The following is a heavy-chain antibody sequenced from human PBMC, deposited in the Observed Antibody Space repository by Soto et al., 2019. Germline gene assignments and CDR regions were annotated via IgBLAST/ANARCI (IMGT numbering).Heavy chain of an antibody. D-gene: IGHD2-2*01. CDR2: ISSSGSTI. J-gene: IGHJ5*02. V-gene: IGHV3-48*03. CDR3: ARVDWSSTSCNTSWFDP. Sequence: VVSLRLSCAASGFTFSSYEMNWVRQAPGKGLEWVSYISSSGSTIYYADSVKGRFTISRDNAKNSLYLQMNSLRAEDTAVYYCARVDWSSTSCNTSWFDPWGQGNLVTV. CDR1: GFTFSSYE.